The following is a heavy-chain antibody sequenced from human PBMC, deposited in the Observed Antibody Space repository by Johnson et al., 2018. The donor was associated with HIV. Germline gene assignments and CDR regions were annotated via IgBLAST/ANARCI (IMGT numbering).Heavy chain of an antibody. D-gene: IGHD6-13*01. V-gene: IGHV3-53*01. CDR3: AKGIAAAGTGAFDI. Sequence: EVQLVESGGGLTQPGGSLRLSCAASGFTVRSNYMSWVRQAPGKGLEWVSVLYSGGSTYYAASVKGRFTISRDNSKNTLYLQMNSLRAEDTAVYYCAKGIAAAGTGAFDIWGQGTMVTVSS. J-gene: IGHJ3*02. CDR1: GFTVRSNY. CDR2: LYSGGST.